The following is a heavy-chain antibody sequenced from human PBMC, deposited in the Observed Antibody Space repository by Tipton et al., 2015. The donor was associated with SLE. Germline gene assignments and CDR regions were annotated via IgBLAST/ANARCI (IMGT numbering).Heavy chain of an antibody. CDR2: IYHSGST. V-gene: IGHV4-4*02. Sequence: SLRLSCAVSGGSISSSNWWSWVRQPPGKGLEWIGEIYHSGSTSYNPSLKSRVTITVDKSTNHISLKLSSVTAADTAVYYCARGLGGEGAFDIWGQGTMVTVSS. CDR1: GGSISSSNW. CDR3: ARGLGGEGAFDI. D-gene: IGHD2-21*01. J-gene: IGHJ3*02.